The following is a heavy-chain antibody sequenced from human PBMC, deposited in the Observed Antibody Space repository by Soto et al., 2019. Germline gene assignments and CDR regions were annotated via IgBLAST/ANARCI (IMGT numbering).Heavy chain of an antibody. CDR1: GFTFDDYA. CDR3: AKDSSGSYFDWFDP. Sequence: EVQLVESGGGLVQPGRSLRLSCAASGFTFDDYAMHWVRQAPGKGLEWVSGISWNSGSIGYADSVKGRFTISRDNAKNSLYLQMNSLRAEDTALYYCAKDSSGSYFDWFDPWGQGTLVAVSS. V-gene: IGHV3-9*01. J-gene: IGHJ5*02. D-gene: IGHD1-26*01. CDR2: ISWNSGSI.